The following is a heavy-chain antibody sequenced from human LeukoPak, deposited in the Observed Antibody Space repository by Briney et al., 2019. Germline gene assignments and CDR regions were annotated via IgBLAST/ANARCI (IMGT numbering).Heavy chain of an antibody. Sequence: GGSLRLSCAASGFTFSSYSMNWVRQAPGKGLEWVSSISSSSSYIYYADSVKGRFTISRDNAKNSLYLQMNSLRPEDTAVYYCSRGREEQWLAYFDYWGQGTLVTVSS. J-gene: IGHJ4*02. CDR3: SRGREEQWLAYFDY. D-gene: IGHD6-19*01. V-gene: IGHV3-21*01. CDR1: GFTFSSYS. CDR2: ISSSSSYI.